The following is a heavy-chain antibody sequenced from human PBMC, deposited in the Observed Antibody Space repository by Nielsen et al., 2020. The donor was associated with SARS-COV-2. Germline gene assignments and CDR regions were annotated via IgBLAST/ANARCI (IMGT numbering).Heavy chain of an antibody. CDR1: GFTFSSYG. J-gene: IGHJ3*02. D-gene: IGHD3-3*02. CDR2: ISYDGSNK. CDR3: AKGLSRVDAFDI. V-gene: IGHV3-30*18. Sequence: GESLKIYCAASGFTFSSYGMHWVRQAPGKGLEWVAVISYDGSNKYYADSVKGRFTISRDNSKNTLYLQMNSLRAEDTAVYYCAKGLSRVDAFDIWGQGTMVTVSS.